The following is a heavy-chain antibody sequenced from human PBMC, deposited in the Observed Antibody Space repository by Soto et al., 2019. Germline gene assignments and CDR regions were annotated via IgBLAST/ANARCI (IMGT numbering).Heavy chain of an antibody. V-gene: IGHV4-30-4*01. Sequence: SETLSLTCTVSGGSISSGDYYWSWIRQPPGKGLEWIGYIYYSGSTYYNPSLKSRVTISLDMSKNQFSLKLSSVTAADTAVYYCARRLLWSSFDYWGQGTLVTVSS. CDR1: GGSISSGDYY. D-gene: IGHD3-10*01. CDR3: ARRLLWSSFDY. J-gene: IGHJ4*02. CDR2: IYYSGST.